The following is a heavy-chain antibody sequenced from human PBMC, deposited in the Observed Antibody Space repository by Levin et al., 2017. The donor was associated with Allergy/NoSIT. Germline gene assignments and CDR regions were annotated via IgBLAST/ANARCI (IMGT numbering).Heavy chain of an antibody. V-gene: IGHV5-51*01. CDR1: GYTFTSYW. CDR3: ARQPGVGSGNHQSIEY. Sequence: KTGESLKISCKGSGYTFTSYWIAWVRQVPGKGLEWMGIIYPGDSDTRYSPSFQGQVTISADKSITTAYLQWSSLKASDTAMYYCARQPGVGSGNHQSIEYWGQGTLVTVSS. D-gene: IGHD3-10*01. CDR2: IYPGDSDT. J-gene: IGHJ4*02.